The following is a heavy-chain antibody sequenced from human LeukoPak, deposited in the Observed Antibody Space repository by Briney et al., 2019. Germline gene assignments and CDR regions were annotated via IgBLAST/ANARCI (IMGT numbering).Heavy chain of an antibody. V-gene: IGHV3-23*01. CDR1: GFTFSNYA. CDR2: LSDSGVYT. CDR3: ARGRPRGYSYGTSYPMAFDI. Sequence: GGSLRLSCAASGFTFSNYAMTWVRQAPGKGLEWVSILSDSGVYTYYADSVKGRFTISRDNSNNMLYLQMNSLRAEDTAVYYCARGRPRGYSYGTSYPMAFDIWGQGTMVTVSS. J-gene: IGHJ3*02. D-gene: IGHD5-18*01.